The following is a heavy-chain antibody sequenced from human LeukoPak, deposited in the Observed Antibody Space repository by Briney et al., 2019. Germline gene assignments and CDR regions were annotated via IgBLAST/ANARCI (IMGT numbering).Heavy chain of an antibody. CDR1: GGTFSSYA. J-gene: IGHJ4*02. D-gene: IGHD2-21*02. CDR2: IIAIFGTA. V-gene: IGHV1-69*05. Sequence: SVKVSCKASGGTFSSYAISWVRQAPGQGLEWMGRIIAIFGTANYAQKFQGRVTITTDESTSTAYMELSSLRSEDTAGPYCASHVSYCGGDCVRGGFDYWGQGTLVTVSS. CDR3: ASHVSYCGGDCVRGGFDY.